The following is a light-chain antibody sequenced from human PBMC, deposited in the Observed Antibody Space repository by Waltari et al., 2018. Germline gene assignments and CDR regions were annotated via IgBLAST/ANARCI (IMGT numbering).Light chain of an antibody. CDR1: QGISSY. V-gene: IGKV1-9*01. CDR3: QQLNSYPPFS. Sequence: DIQLTQSPSFLSASVGDSVTITCRASQGISSYLAWYQQKPGKAPKLLIYAASTLQSGVPSRFSGSGSGTEFTLTISSLQPEDFATYYCQQLNSYPPFSFGQGTKLEIK. CDR2: AAS. J-gene: IGKJ2*03.